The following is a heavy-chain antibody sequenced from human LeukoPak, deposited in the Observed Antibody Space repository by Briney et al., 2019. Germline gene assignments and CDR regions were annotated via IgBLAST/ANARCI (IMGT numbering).Heavy chain of an antibody. CDR1: GYTFTSYD. D-gene: IGHD3-22*01. CDR3: ASPTYYYDSKGPQPRRSDAFDI. V-gene: IGHV1-8*01. J-gene: IGHJ3*02. Sequence: ASVKVSCKASGYTFTSYDINWVRQATEEGLGWMGWMNPNIGKTGYAQKFQGRVTMTRNTSISTAYMELSSLRSEDTAVYYCASPTYYYDSKGPQPRRSDAFDIWGQGTMVTVSS. CDR2: MNPNIGKT.